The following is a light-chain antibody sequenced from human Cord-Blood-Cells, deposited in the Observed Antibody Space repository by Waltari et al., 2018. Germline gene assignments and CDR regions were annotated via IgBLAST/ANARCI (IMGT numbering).Light chain of an antibody. J-gene: IGKJ4*01. Sequence: DIVMTQSPDSLAVSLGERATINCKSSQSVLYSSNNKNYLAWYQHKPGQPPKLLIYWGSTRGSGVPDRFSGSGSGTDFTLTISSLQDEDVAVYYCQQYYSTPLTFGGGTKVEIK. V-gene: IGKV4-1*01. CDR1: QSVLYSSNNKNY. CDR2: WGS. CDR3: QQYYSTPLT.